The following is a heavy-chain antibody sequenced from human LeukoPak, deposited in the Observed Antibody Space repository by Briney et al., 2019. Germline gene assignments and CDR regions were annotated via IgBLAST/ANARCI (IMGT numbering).Heavy chain of an antibody. D-gene: IGHD3-10*01. V-gene: IGHV3-48*04. Sequence: GGSLRLSCVASGFTLSSYNMKWVRQAPGKGLEWVSYISSSSSTIYYADSVKGRFTISRDNAKNSLYLQMNSLRAEDTAVYYCARTLGYYYGSGSYQDYWGQGTLVTVSS. CDR3: ARTLGYYYGSGSYQDY. J-gene: IGHJ4*02. CDR1: GFTLSSYN. CDR2: ISSSSSTI.